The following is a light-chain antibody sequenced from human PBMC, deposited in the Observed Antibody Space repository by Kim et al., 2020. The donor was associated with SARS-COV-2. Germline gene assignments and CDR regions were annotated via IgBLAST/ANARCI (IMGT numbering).Light chain of an antibody. Sequence: SPGERATLFCRASQSVSSDFLAWYQQKPGQAPRLLIYGAFRRATDIPDRFSGSGSGTDFTLTVSRLEPDDFAVYYCQQFGSSPRYTFGQGTKLEI. V-gene: IGKV3-20*01. CDR3: QQFGSSPRYT. CDR2: GAF. J-gene: IGKJ2*01. CDR1: QSVSSDF.